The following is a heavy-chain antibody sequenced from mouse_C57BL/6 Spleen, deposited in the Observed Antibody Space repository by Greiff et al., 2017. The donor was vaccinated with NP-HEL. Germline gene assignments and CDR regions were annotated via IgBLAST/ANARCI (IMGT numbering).Heavy chain of an antibody. J-gene: IGHJ2*01. CDR2: IDPSDSET. CDR1: GYTFTSYW. V-gene: IGHV1-52*01. Sequence: QVQLQQPGAELVRPGSSVKLSCKASGYTFTSYWMHWVKQRPIQGLEWIGNIDPSDSETHYNQKFKDKATLTVDKSSSTAYMQLSSLTAKDSAVYDGARLYDGYYVGLDYWGQGTTLTVAS. CDR3: ARLYDGYYVGLDY. D-gene: IGHD2-3*01.